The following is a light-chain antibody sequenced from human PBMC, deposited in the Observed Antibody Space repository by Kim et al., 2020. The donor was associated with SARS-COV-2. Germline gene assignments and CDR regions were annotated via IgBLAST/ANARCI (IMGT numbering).Light chain of an antibody. CDR3: NSRDSTSNQLV. J-gene: IGLJ3*02. CDR2: GKN. CDR1: SLRNYY. V-gene: IGLV3-19*01. Sequence: ALGQTVRITCQGDSLRNYYASWYQLKPGQAPVVVIYGKNNRLSGIPDRFSGSTSGNTASLTITGAQAEDEAAYYCNSRDSTSNQLVFGGGTQLTVL.